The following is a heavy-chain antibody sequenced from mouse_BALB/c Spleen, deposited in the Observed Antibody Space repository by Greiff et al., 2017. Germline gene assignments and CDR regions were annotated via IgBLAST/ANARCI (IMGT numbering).Heavy chain of an antibody. CDR3: ARDGYYGAMDY. D-gene: IGHD1-1*01. V-gene: IGHV7-1*02. J-gene: IGHJ4*01. CDR1: GFTFSDFY. CDR2: SRNKANDYTT. Sequence: EVMLVESGGGLVQPGGSLRLSCATSGFTFSDFYMEWVRQPPGKRLEWIAASRNKANDYTTEYSASVKGRFIVSRDTSQSILYLQMNALRAEDTGIYYCARDGYYGAMDYWGQGTSVTVSS.